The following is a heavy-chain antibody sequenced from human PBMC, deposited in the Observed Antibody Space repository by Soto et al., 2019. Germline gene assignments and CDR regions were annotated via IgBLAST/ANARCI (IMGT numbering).Heavy chain of an antibody. V-gene: IGHV6-1*01. CDR3: ARGDVIDI. J-gene: IGHJ3*02. CDR1: GDSVSGNSAA. Sequence: PSQTLSLTCAISGDSVSGNSAAWNWVRQSPSRGLEWLGRTYYRSKWKTDYAVSVRGRITINPDTSKNQFSPQLNSVTPGDTAVYYCARGDVIDIWGRGTMVTVSS. CDR2: TYYRSKWKT.